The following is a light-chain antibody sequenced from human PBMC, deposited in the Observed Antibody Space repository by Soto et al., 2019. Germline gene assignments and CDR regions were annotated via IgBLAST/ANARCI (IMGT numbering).Light chain of an antibody. CDR3: GTWDSGLSVV. J-gene: IGLJ2*01. Sequence: QSALTQPASVSAAPGQKVTISCSGSSSNIGNNYVSWYQQLPGTAPKLLIYENNKRPSGIPDRFSGSKSGTSATLGITGLQTGDEADYYCGTWDSGLSVVFGEGTKLTVL. CDR1: SSNIGNNY. CDR2: ENN. V-gene: IGLV1-51*02.